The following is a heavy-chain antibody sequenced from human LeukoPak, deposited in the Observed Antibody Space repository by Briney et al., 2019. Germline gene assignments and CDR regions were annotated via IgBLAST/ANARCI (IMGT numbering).Heavy chain of an antibody. V-gene: IGHV1-2*02. CDR1: GNTLTGSD. J-gene: IGHJ4*02. CDR3: ARGVWLQFYNILTGYGVFDF. D-gene: IGHD3-9*01. Sequence: ASVRASCKASGNTLTGSDLYGLRQAPGKGLECMGWMNPSNSDTNYTQNIQARVTMTRDTSISTAYMDLSSLRSDDTEVYYCARGVWLQFYNILTGYGVFDFWGQGALVTVSS. CDR2: MNPSNSDT.